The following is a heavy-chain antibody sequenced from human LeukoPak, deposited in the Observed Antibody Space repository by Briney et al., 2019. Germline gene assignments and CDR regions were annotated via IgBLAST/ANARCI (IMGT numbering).Heavy chain of an antibody. CDR2: IIPIFGTA. V-gene: IGHV1-69*05. CDR1: GGTFSSYA. J-gene: IGHJ3*02. Sequence: GASVTVSCKASGGTFSSYAISWVRQAPGQGLEWMGGIIPIFGTANYAQKFQGRVTITTDESTSTAYMELSSLRSEDTAVYYCARAGPLCSSTSCRSFHDAFDIWGQGTMVTVSS. CDR3: ARAGPLCSSTSCRSFHDAFDI. D-gene: IGHD2-2*01.